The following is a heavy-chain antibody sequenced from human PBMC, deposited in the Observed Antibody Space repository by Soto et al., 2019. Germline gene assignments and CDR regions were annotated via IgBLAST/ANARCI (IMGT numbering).Heavy chain of an antibody. V-gene: IGHV3-30-3*01. CDR2: ISYDGSNK. D-gene: IGHD6-13*01. CDR3: ARDQQRHPFDY. CDR1: GFTFSSYA. J-gene: IGHJ4*02. Sequence: PGGSLRLSCAASGFTFSSYAMHWVRQAPGKGLEWVAVISYDGSNKYYADSVKGRFTISRDNSKNTLYLQMNSLRAEDTAVYYCARDQQRHPFDYWGQGTLVTVSS.